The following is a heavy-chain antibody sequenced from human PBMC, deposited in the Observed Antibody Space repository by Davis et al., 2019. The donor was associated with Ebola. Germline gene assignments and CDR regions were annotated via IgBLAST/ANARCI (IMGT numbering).Heavy chain of an antibody. J-gene: IGHJ4*02. CDR3: AKVSMALLPH. V-gene: IGHV3-23*01. CDR2: ISGSGGST. Sequence: PGGSLRLSCAASGFTVSSNYMSWVRQAPGKGLEWVSAISGSGGSTYYADSVKGRFTISRDNSKNTLYLQMNSLRAEDTAVYYCAKVSMALLPHWGQGTLVTVSS. D-gene: IGHD2-15*01. CDR1: GFTVSSNY.